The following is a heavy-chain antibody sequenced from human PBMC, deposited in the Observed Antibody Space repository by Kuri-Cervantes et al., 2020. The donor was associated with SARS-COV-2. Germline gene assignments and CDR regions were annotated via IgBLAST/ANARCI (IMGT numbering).Heavy chain of an antibody. V-gene: IGHV1-2*04. Sequence: ASVKVSCKASGYTFTDYYMHWVRQAPGQGLEWMGWINPNSGGTNYAQKFQGWVTMTRDTSISTAYMELSRLRSDDTAVYYCARGMVRGVIRYYYYGMDVWGQGTTVTVSS. CDR2: INPNSGGT. CDR3: ARGMVRGVIRYYYYGMDV. D-gene: IGHD3-10*01. CDR1: GYTFTDYY. J-gene: IGHJ6*02.